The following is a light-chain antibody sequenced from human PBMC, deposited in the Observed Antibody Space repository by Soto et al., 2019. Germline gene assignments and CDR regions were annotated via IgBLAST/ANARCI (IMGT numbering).Light chain of an antibody. V-gene: IGKV3-20*01. CDR3: QQHDSSPWM. CDR1: QSVSNTY. CDR2: GAS. J-gene: IGKJ1*01. Sequence: EIVLTQSPGTLSFSPGGRSTLSCRSSQSVSNTYVAWYQHIPGQTPRLLIYGASNRATGIPDRFSGSGSGTDFTLTISRLEPEDFAVYYCQQHDSSPWMFGQGTKVDI.